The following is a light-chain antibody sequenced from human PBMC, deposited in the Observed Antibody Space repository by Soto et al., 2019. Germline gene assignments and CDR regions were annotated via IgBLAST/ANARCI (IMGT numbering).Light chain of an antibody. Sequence: QSALTQPASVSGSPGQSITISCTGTSSDVGGYNYVSWYQQHPGKAPKLMIYDVSNRPSGVSNRFSGSKSGNTASLTISGLKAEDGGDYNCSSYTSSSPLVVFGGGTKL. J-gene: IGLJ2*01. CDR3: SSYTSSSPLVV. CDR1: SSDVGGYNY. V-gene: IGLV2-14*01. CDR2: DVS.